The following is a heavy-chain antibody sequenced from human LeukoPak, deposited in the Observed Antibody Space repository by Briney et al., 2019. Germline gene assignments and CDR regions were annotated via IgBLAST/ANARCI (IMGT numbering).Heavy chain of an antibody. CDR2: IIPIFGTA. V-gene: IGHV1-69*13. CDR3: VRAAGSGSYLWYSVY. D-gene: IGHD3-10*01. J-gene: IGHJ4*02. CDR1: GGTFSSYA. Sequence: SVKVSCKASGGTFSSYAINWVRQAPGQGLEWMGGIIPIFGTANYAQKFQGRVTITADESTSTAYMELSSLRSEDTAVYYCVRAAGSGSYLWYSVYWGQGTLVTVSS.